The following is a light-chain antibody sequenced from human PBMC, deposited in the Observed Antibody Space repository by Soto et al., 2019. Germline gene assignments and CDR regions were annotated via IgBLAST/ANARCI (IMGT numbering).Light chain of an antibody. CDR3: SSYTSISTYV. CDR2: DVT. Sequence: QSVLTQPASVSGSPGQSITISCTGTSSDVGGYNYVSWYQQRPDKAPKLMIYDVTNRPSGVSNRFSGSKSGNTASLTISGLQAEDEADYYRSSYTSISTYVFGTGTKVTVL. V-gene: IGLV2-14*01. J-gene: IGLJ1*01. CDR1: SSDVGGYNY.